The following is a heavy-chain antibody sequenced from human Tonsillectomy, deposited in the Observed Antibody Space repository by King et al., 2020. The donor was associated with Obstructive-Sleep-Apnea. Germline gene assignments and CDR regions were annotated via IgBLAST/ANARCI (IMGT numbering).Heavy chain of an antibody. J-gene: IGHJ4*02. D-gene: IGHD2-15*01. CDR3: ARTSSVGYFDY. CDR1: GFSLRTTGLS. Sequence: TLKESGPAVVKPTQTLTMTCTFSGFSLRTTGLSLRWVRQPPGKALEWLALIDWENDKLFSKTLKTRLTISRDTSKNQVVLTLTNMDPLDTATYYCARTSSVGYFDYWGQGIPVTVSS. V-gene: IGHV2-70*20. CDR2: IDWENDK.